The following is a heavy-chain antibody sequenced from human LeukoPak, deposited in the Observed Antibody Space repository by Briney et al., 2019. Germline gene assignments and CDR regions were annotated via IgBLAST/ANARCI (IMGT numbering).Heavy chain of an antibody. CDR1: GASISSWY. Sequence: PSETLCLTCTVSGASISSWYWSWIRQPPGKGLEWIGYIYGSGNTNYNPSLKSRVTMSIDTSKNQFSLKLTSVTAADTATYYCARETSLAGFASGLGFNYWGQGILVTVSS. V-gene: IGHV4-59*01. CDR3: ARETSLAGFASGLGFNY. J-gene: IGHJ4*02. D-gene: IGHD6-19*01. CDR2: IYGSGNT.